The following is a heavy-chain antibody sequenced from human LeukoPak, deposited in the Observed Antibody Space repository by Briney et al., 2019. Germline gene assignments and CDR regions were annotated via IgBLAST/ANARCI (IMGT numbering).Heavy chain of an antibody. CDR1: GFTFSSYG. Sequence: PEGYLRLSCAASGFTFSSYGMHGVRQAPGKGLEWLAVIRYDGSNIYYADSVKGRFAISRDNAKNSLYLQMNSLRAEDTAVYYCARDLGYSYGYPLDYWGQGTLVTVPS. D-gene: IGHD5-18*01. V-gene: IGHV3-33*01. J-gene: IGHJ4*02. CDR3: ARDLGYSYGYPLDY. CDR2: IRYDGSNI.